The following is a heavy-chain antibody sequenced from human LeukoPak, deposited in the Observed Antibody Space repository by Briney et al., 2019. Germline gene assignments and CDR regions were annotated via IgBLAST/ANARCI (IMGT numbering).Heavy chain of an antibody. CDR1: GFTFSSYS. V-gene: IGHV3-21*01. CDR2: ISSSSNYI. Sequence: GGSLRLSCAASGFTFSSYSMNWVRQAPGKGLEWVSSISSSSNYIYYADSVKGRFTISRDDAKNSLYLQMNSLRAEDTAVYYCAREPAVAGTGFDYWGQGTLVTVSS. CDR3: AREPAVAGTGFDY. J-gene: IGHJ4*02. D-gene: IGHD6-19*01.